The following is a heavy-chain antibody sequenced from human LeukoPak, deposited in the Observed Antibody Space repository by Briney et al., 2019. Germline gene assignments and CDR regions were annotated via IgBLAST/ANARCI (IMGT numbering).Heavy chain of an antibody. CDR1: GGSVSSGGYY. CDR2: IYYSGSP. V-gene: IGHV4-31*03. Sequence: SQTLSLTCTVSGGSVSSGGYYWSWIRQHPGKGLEWFGYIYYSGSPYYNLSLKSRGTMSLDTSKNQFSLKLSSVTAADTAVYYCRVTGSRVYDSSGYYYDYFDYWRQGTLVTVPS. CDR3: RVTGSRVYDSSGYYYDYFDY. J-gene: IGHJ4*02. D-gene: IGHD3-22*01.